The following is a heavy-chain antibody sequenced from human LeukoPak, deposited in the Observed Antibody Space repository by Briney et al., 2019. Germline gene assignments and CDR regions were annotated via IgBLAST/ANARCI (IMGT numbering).Heavy chain of an antibody. V-gene: IGHV4-61*02. D-gene: IGHD5-18*01. CDR2: IYTSGST. Sequence: SQTLSLTCTVSGGSISSGSYYWSWIRQPAGKGLEWIGRIYTSGSTNYNPSLKSRVTISVDTSKNQFSLKLSSVTAADTAVYYCARGLDTAISPDDAFDIWGQGTMVTVSS. J-gene: IGHJ3*02. CDR3: ARGLDTAISPDDAFDI. CDR1: GGSISSGSYY.